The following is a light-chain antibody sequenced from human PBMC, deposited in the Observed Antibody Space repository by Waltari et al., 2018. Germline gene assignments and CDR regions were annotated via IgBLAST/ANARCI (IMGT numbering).Light chain of an antibody. J-gene: IGLJ3*02. CDR1: SSNIGAGHD. Sequence: QSVLTQPPSMSGAPGQRVTISCTGSSSNIGAGHDVHWYQVFPETAPKLLIYGNNNRPSGVPDRFSGSKSDTSASLAIGGLQAEDEADYYCQSFDIRLSGGVVFGGGTKVTVL. CDR3: QSFDIRLSGGVV. CDR2: GNN. V-gene: IGLV1-40*01.